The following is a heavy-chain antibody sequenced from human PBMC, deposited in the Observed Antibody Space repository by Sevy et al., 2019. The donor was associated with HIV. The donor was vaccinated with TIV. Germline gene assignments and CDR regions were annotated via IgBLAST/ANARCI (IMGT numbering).Heavy chain of an antibody. CDR1: GGSFSGYY. D-gene: IGHD5-18*01. CDR3: ASRRGYSYGFNY. V-gene: IGHV4-34*01. Sequence: SETLSLTCAVYGGSFSGYYWSWIHQPPGKGLEWIGEINHSGSTNYNPSLKSRVTISVDTSKNQFSLKLGSVTAADTAVYYCASRRGYSYGFNYWGQGTLVTVSS. CDR2: INHSGST. J-gene: IGHJ4*02.